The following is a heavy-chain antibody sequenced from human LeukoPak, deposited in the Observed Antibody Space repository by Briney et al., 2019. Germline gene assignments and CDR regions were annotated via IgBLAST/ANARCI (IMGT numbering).Heavy chain of an antibody. V-gene: IGHV1-69*13. CDR2: IIPIFGTA. Sequence: GSSVKVSCKASGGTFSSYAISWVRQAPGQGLEWMGGIIPIFGTANYAQKFQGRVTITADESTSTAYMELSSLRSEDTAVYYCASGDLGYCSGGSCYGVFDYWGQGTLVTVSS. CDR3: ASGDLGYCSGGSCYGVFDY. D-gene: IGHD2-15*01. CDR1: GGTFSSYA. J-gene: IGHJ4*02.